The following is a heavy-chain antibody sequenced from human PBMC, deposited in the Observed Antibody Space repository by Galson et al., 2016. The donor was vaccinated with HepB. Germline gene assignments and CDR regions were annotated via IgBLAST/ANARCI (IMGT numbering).Heavy chain of an antibody. V-gene: IGHV3-30*02. CDR2: IGWDGNEK. Sequence: SLRLSCAASGFIFSDFGMHWVRRAPGKGLEWVAFIGWDGNEKHYGDSVRGRFTISRDNSKNTLSLEMNSLSAEDTALYYCAKEEHNTGWTYGDFWGQGTPVTVSS. CDR1: GFIFSDFG. J-gene: IGHJ4*02. CDR3: AKEEHNTGWTYGDF. D-gene: IGHD1-7*01.